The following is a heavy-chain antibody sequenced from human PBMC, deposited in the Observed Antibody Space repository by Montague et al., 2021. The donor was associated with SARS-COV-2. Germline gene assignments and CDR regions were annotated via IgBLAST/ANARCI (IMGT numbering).Heavy chain of an antibody. CDR1: GGSFSGYY. Sequence: SETLSLTCAVYGGSFSGYYWSWIRQPPGKGLEWIGEINDSGSTYYNPSLKSRVTISVDTSKNQFSLRLSSVTAADTAVYYCARGSGHYYSPFDYWGQGNLVTVSS. V-gene: IGHV4-34*01. CDR2: INDSGST. D-gene: IGHD1-26*01. CDR3: ARGSGHYYSPFDY. J-gene: IGHJ4*02.